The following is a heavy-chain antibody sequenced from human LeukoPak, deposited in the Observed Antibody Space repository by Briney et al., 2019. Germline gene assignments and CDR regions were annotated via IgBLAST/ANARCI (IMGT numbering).Heavy chain of an antibody. Sequence: PGGSLRLSCAASGFTFSDYYMSWIRQAPGKGLEWVAVIPYDGSNKYYADSVKGRFTISRENSKNRLYLQMNSLRAEDTAVYYCARAEGYGGELDSWGQGTLVTVSS. J-gene: IGHJ4*02. CDR1: GFTFSDYY. V-gene: IGHV3-30*13. D-gene: IGHD4-23*01. CDR3: ARAEGYGGELDS. CDR2: IPYDGSNK.